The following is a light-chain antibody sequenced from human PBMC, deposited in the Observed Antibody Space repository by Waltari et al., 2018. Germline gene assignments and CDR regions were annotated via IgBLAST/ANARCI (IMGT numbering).Light chain of an antibody. J-gene: IGLJ1*01. CDR3: QVWDANTDPGV. V-gene: IGLV3-21*01. CDR1: NIESKS. CDR2: YDS. Sequence: SYVLTQPPSVSVAPGETARLNCGGNNIESKSLHWYRQRPGQAPVLVISYDSDRPSGIPDRLSGSNSGNTATLTISRVEAGDEADYYCQVWDANTDPGVFGTGTEVTVL.